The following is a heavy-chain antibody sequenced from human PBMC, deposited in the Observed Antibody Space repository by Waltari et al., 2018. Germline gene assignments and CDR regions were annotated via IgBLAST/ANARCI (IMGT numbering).Heavy chain of an antibody. CDR1: GFTFSSSA. CDR2: ISGSGGST. CDR3: AKTSGGDYYYYYYMDV. V-gene: IGHV3-23*04. Sequence: EVQLVESGGGLVQSGGSLRLSCAASGFTFSSSAMSWVRPAPGKGLEWVSAISGSGGSTYYADSVKGRFTISRDNSKNTLYLQMNSLRAEDTAVYYCAKTSGGDYYYYYYMDVWGKGTTVTVSS. J-gene: IGHJ6*03. D-gene: IGHD3-10*01.